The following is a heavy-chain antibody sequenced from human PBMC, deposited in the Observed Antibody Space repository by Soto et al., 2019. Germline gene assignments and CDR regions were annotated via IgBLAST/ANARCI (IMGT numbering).Heavy chain of an antibody. CDR2: IRSKAYGGTT. V-gene: IGHV3-49*03. CDR3: SRYPPSITNRFDP. D-gene: IGHD2-2*01. J-gene: IGHJ5*02. CDR1: GFTFGAYG. Sequence: GGSLRLSCTASGFTFGAYGMSWFRQAPGKGLEWVGFIRSKAYGGTTEYAASVKGRFTISRDNSESIAYLQMNSLRAEDTAVYYCSRYPPSITNRFDPWGQGTLVTVSS.